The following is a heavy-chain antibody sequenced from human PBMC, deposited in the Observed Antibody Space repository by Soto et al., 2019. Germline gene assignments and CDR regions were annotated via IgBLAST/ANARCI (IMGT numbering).Heavy chain of an antibody. V-gene: IGHV3-23*01. CDR3: AKTEYSSSGDQSS. D-gene: IGHD6-6*01. Sequence: XGCLRLSFAASGLTFSSYSMSWVRQAPGKGLEWVSAISGSGGSTYYADSVKGRFTISRDNSKNTLYLQMNGLRAEDTAVYYCAKTEYSSSGDQSSWGQGTLVTVSS. J-gene: IGHJ5*02. CDR2: ISGSGGST. CDR1: GLTFSSYS.